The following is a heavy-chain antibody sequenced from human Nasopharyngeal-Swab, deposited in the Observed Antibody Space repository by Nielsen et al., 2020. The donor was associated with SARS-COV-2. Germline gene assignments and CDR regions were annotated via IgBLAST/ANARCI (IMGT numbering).Heavy chain of an antibody. CDR1: GFTISSNR. J-gene: IGHJ4*02. CDR3: ARDVGIVGATLDN. Sequence: GESLKISCAAPGFTISSNRMNWVRQAPGKGLEWVAYISSSSSTSYYADPVKGRFTISRDNPKNSLYLQMNSLRDEDTAVYYCARDVGIVGATLDNWGQGTLVTVSS. CDR2: ISSSSSTS. V-gene: IGHV3-48*02. D-gene: IGHD1-26*01.